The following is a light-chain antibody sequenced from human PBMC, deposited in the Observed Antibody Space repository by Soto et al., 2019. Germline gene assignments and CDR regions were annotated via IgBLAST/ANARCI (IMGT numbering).Light chain of an antibody. CDR1: SSDVGGYNY. V-gene: IGLV2-11*01. CDR3: CSYAGSYPI. Sequence: QSALTQPRSVSGSPGQSVTVSCTGTSSDVGGYNYVSWYQHHPGKAPKLLISDVNKRPSGVPDRFSGSKSGNTASLTISGLQADDEADYYCCSYAGSYPIFGGGTQVTVL. J-gene: IGLJ2*01. CDR2: DVN.